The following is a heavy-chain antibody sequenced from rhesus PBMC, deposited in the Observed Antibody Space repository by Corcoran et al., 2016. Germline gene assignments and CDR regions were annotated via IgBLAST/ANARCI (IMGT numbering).Heavy chain of an antibody. V-gene: IGHV1-151*01. CDR2: IIPLVGKT. Sequence: QVQLVQSGAEVKKPGASVKLSCKASGYTFRLSAFRWVRQAPGPGHEWMGGIIPLVGKTNNEQKIQGRVTITADTSTSTAYMELSSLRSEDTAVYYCARGRDGSSWAGDYWGQGVLVTVSS. CDR1: GYTFRLSA. CDR3: ARGRDGSSWAGDY. D-gene: IGHD4-29*01. J-gene: IGHJ4*01.